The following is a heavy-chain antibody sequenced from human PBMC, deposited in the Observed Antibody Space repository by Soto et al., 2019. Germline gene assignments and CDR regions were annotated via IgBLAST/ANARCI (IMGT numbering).Heavy chain of an antibody. CDR1: GGSISSGGYS. J-gene: IGHJ5*02. D-gene: IGHD6-13*01. CDR3: ARGRDRAAAGTNWFDP. Sequence: QLQLQESGSGLVKPSQTLSLTCAVSGGSISSGGYSWSWIRQPPGKGLEWIGYIYHSGSTYYNPSLKSRVTISXXRXKXQFSLKLSSVTAADTAVYYCARGRDRAAAGTNWFDPWGQGTLVTVSS. V-gene: IGHV4-30-2*01. CDR2: IYHSGST.